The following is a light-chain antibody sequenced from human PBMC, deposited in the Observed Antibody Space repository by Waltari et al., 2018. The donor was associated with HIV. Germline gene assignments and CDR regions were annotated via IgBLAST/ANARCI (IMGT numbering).Light chain of an antibody. Sequence: QSALTQPASASGSPGQSITISCTGTSTDVGRYHYVSWFQQYPDKAPKLIIFEATHRPSGVSNRFSGSKSANTASLTISGLQAEDEADYFCSSYTATNTLVFGGGTKLTVL. CDR2: EAT. CDR3: SSYTATNTLV. V-gene: IGLV2-14*01. J-gene: IGLJ2*01. CDR1: STDVGRYHY.